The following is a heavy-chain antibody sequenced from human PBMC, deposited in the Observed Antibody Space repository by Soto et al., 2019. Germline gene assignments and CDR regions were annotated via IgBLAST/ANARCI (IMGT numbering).Heavy chain of an antibody. CDR3: ARGPGGPDGPGDY. D-gene: IGHD2-15*01. Sequence: QVQLVQSGAEVKKPGASVKVSCKASGYTFTSYAMNWVRQAPGKRLEWMGWINAGNGNTKYSQKFQGRVTITRDTSASTAYMELSSLRSEDSAVYYCARGPGGPDGPGDYWGQGTLVTVSS. CDR1: GYTFTSYA. J-gene: IGHJ4*02. CDR2: INAGNGNT. V-gene: IGHV1-3*01.